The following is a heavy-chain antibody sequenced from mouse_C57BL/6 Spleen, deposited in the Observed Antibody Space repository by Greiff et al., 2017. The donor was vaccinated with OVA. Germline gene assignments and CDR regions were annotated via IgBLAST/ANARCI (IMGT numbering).Heavy chain of an antibody. D-gene: IGHD4-1*01. Sequence: QVQLKQPGAELVMPGASVKLSCKASGYTFTSYWMHWVKQRPGQGLEWIGEIDPSDSYTNYNQKFKGKSTLTVDKSSSTAYMQLSSLTSEDSAVYYCARSLTGMGYFDVWGTGTTVTVSS. J-gene: IGHJ1*03. CDR1: GYTFTSYW. CDR2: IDPSDSYT. CDR3: ARSLTGMGYFDV. V-gene: IGHV1-69*01.